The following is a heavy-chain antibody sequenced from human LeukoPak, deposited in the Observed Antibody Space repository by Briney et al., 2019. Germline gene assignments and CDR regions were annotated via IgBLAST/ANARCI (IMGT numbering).Heavy chain of an antibody. V-gene: IGHV3-7*01. D-gene: IGHD4-17*01. Sequence: GGSLRLSCAASGFTFSSYSMNWVRQAPGKGLEWVANIKQDGTEKYYVDSVKGRFTVSRDNAKNSLDLQMNSVRAEDTAVYYCVRAIDYGYPGGYWGQGTLVTVSS. CDR1: GFTFSSYS. J-gene: IGHJ4*02. CDR3: VRAIDYGYPGGY. CDR2: IKQDGTEK.